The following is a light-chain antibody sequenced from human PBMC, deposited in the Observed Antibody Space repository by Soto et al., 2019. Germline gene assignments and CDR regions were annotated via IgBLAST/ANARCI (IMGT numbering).Light chain of an antibody. CDR2: EVS. CDR1: SSDVGGYNY. Sequence: QSALTQPASVSGSPGQSITISCTGTSSDVGGYNYVSWYQQHPGKAPKLMIYEVSNRPSGVSNRFSGSKSGNTASLTISGLQAEDEADYYCSSYTSSSFHTFGGGTKVTVL. V-gene: IGLV2-14*01. J-gene: IGLJ3*02. CDR3: SSYTSSSFHT.